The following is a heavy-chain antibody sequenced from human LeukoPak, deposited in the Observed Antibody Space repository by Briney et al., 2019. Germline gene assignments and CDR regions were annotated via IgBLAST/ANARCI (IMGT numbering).Heavy chain of an antibody. CDR1: GFTFIAYA. D-gene: IGHD4-23*01. V-gene: IGHV3-23*01. J-gene: IGHJ4*02. CDR2: ISTSGGTT. Sequence: GGSLRLSCAASGFTFIAYAMSWVRQAPGKGLEWVSAISTSGGTTYYADSVKGRFTISRDNSKNTLYLQMNSLRAEDTAVYYCARKNGGNPNFDYWGQGTLVTVSS. CDR3: ARKNGGNPNFDY.